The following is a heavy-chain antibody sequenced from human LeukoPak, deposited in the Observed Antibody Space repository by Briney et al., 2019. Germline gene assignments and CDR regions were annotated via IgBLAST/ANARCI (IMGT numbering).Heavy chain of an antibody. J-gene: IGHJ4*02. CDR3: STASHQYCSSTTC. V-gene: IGHV3-15*01. CDR1: GFTFSNAY. CDR2: IKSKTDAGTT. Sequence: GGSLRLSCAASGFTFSNAYMNWVRQAPGKGLEWVGRIKSKTDAGTTDYAAPVKGRFTISRDDSKDTLYLQMNSLKTEDIAVYYCSTASHQYCSSTTCWGQGTLVTVSS. D-gene: IGHD2-2*01.